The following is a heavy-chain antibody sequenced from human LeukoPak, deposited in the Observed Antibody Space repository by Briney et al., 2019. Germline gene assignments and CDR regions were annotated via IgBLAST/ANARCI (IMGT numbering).Heavy chain of an antibody. CDR2: ISGSGGST. D-gene: IGHD3-16*01. CDR1: GFTFSSYA. V-gene: IGHV3-23*01. CDR3: ARSRGPNTFGGVHDY. Sequence: GGSLRLSCAASGFTFSSYAMSWVRQAPGKGLEWVSGISGSGGSTYYADSVKGRFTISRDNSKNTLYLQMNSLRTEDTAVYYCARSRGPNTFGGVHDYWGQGTLVTVSS. J-gene: IGHJ4*02.